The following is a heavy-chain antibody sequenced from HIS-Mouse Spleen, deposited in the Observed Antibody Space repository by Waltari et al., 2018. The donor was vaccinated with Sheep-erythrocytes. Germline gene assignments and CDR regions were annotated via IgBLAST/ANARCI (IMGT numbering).Heavy chain of an antibody. V-gene: IGHV3-30*04. J-gene: IGHJ6*02. D-gene: IGHD3-3*01. Sequence: QVHLVESWGGVVQPGRSLRLSCAASGFTFSSYAMHWVRQAPGQGLEWVAVISYDGSNKYYADSVKGRFTISRDNSKNTLYLQMNSLRAEDTAVYYCARGTDYDFWVGSYGMDVWGQGTTVTVSS. CDR2: ISYDGSNK. CDR3: ARGTDYDFWVGSYGMDV. CDR1: GFTFSSYA.